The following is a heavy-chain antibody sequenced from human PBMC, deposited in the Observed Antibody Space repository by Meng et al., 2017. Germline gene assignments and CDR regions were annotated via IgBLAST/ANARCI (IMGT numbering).Heavy chain of an antibody. CDR1: GGTFSGYA. V-gene: IGHV1-69*13. CDR3: ARDGCSGGSCFGVGWFDP. Sequence: SVKVSCKASGGTFSGYAISWVRQAPGQGLEWMGGIIPIFGTANYAQKFQGRVTITADESTSTAYMELSSLRSEDTAVYYCARDGCSGGSCFGVGWFDPWGQGTLVTVSS. J-gene: IGHJ5*02. CDR2: IIPIFGTA. D-gene: IGHD2-15*01.